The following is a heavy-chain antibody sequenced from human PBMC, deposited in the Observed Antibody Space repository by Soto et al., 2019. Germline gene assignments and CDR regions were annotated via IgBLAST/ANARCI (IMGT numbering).Heavy chain of an antibody. V-gene: IGHV4-59*01. CDR3: AREVGGYAGWDSGFDP. Sequence: SETLSLTCTVSGGSISSYYWSWIRQPPGKGLEWIGYIYYSGSTNYNPSLKSRVTISVDTSKNQFSLKLCSVTAADTAVYYCAREVGGYAGWDSGFDPWGQGTLVTGS. CDR2: IYYSGST. J-gene: IGHJ5*02. D-gene: IGHD6-19*01. CDR1: GGSISSYY.